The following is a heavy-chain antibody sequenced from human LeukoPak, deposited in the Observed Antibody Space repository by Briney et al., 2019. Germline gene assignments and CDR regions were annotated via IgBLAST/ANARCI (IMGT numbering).Heavy chain of an antibody. CDR3: ARDHYDFWS. CDR1: GGSISSYY. V-gene: IGHV4-59*01. CDR2: IYYSGST. J-gene: IGHJ5*02. D-gene: IGHD3-3*01. Sequence: SETLSLTCTVSGGSISSYYWSWIRQPPGKGLEWIGYIYYSGSTNYNPSLKSRVTISVDTSKNQFSLKLSSVTAADTAVYYCARDHYDFWSWGQGTLVTVSS.